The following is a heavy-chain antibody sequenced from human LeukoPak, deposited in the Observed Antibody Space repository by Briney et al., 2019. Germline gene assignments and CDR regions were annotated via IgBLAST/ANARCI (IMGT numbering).Heavy chain of an antibody. D-gene: IGHD6-13*01. CDR3: ARDPLGSSSWSDAFDI. J-gene: IGHJ3*02. CDR1: GFTFSSYE. Sequence: PGGSLRLSCAASGFTFSSYEMNWVRQAPGKGLVWVSYISSGGSTLYYADSVKGRFTISRDNAKNSLYLQMNSLRAEDTAVYYCARDPLGSSSWSDAFDIWGQGTMVTVSS. CDR2: ISSGGSTL. V-gene: IGHV3-48*03.